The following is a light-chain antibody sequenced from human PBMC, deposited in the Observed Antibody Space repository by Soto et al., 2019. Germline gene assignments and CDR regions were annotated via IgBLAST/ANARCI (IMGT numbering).Light chain of an antibody. CDR1: SSDIGPYNY. Sequence: QSVLTXPASVSGSPGQSITISCIGTSSDIGPYNYVSWYQQHPDKAPKLILYEVTNRPSGASDRFSGSKSGNAAFLTISGLQAEDEADYYCSSYSSSATPYVFGTGTKVTVL. CDR2: EVT. V-gene: IGLV2-14*01. CDR3: SSYSSSATPYV. J-gene: IGLJ1*01.